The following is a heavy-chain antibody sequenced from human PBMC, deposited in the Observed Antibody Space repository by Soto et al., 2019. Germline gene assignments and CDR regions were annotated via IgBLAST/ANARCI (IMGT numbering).Heavy chain of an antibody. D-gene: IGHD3-3*01. CDR3: ARGHRITIFGVVPNWFDP. CDR1: GYTFTGYY. V-gene: IGHV1-2*04. J-gene: IGHJ5*02. CDR2: INPNSGGT. Sequence: QVQLVQSGAEVKKPGASVKVSCKASGYTFTGYYMHWVRQAPGQGLEWMGWINPNSGGTNYAQKFQGWVTMTRDTAISTAYMELSRLRSDDTAVYYWARGHRITIFGVVPNWFDPWGQGTMVTVSS.